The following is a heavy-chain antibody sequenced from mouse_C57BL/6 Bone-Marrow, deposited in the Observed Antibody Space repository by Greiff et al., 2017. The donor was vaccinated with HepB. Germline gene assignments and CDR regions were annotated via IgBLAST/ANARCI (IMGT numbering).Heavy chain of an antibody. V-gene: IGHV6-3*01. CDR1: GFTFSHYW. D-gene: IGHD1-1*01. J-gene: IGHJ3*01. CDR2: IRLKSDNYAT. Sequence: VHLVESGGGLVQPGGSMTLSCVASGFTFSHYWMYWVRPSPEKVLELVAQIRLKSDNYATHYAESVKGRFTISRDDSKSSVYLQMNNLRAEDTGIYYCIYYGSSFAYWGQGTLVTVSA. CDR3: IYYGSSFAY.